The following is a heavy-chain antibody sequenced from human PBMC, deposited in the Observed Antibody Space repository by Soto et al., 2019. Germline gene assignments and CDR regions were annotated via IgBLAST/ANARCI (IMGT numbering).Heavy chain of an antibody. J-gene: IGHJ4*02. D-gene: IGHD2-15*01. Sequence: ASVKVSCKASGYTFTSYAMHWVRQAPGQRLEWMGWINAGNGNTKYSQKFQGRVTITRDTSASTAYMELSSLRSEDTAVYYCARDLGRYGGNWRFSFDYWGQGTLVTVSS. CDR2: INAGNGNT. CDR3: ARDLGRYGGNWRFSFDY. V-gene: IGHV1-3*01. CDR1: GYTFTSYA.